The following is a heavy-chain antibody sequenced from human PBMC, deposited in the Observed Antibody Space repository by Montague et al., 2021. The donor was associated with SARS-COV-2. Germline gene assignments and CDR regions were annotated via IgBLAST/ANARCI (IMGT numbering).Heavy chain of an antibody. J-gene: IGHJ5*02. Sequence: SESLSLVYTVAGGSISGYYWSWIRQPAGKGLEWIGRVYSGGSTNYNPSLKNRVTMSLDTSNNQFSLNLRSVTAADTALYFCARDDFGDFADWFDPWGQGTLVTVSS. V-gene: IGHV4-4*07. CDR1: GGSISGYY. CDR3: ARDDFGDFADWFDP. D-gene: IGHD4-17*01. CDR2: VYSGGST.